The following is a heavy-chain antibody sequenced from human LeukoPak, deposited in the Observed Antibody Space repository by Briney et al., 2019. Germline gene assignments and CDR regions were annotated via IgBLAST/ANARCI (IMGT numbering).Heavy chain of an antibody. D-gene: IGHD4-17*01. V-gene: IGHV3-20*04. Sequence: SGGSLRLSCAASGFMFADYGMTWVRQVPGKGLEWVSGINWNGGSTGYVDSVKGRFTISRDNSKNTLYLQLNSLRAEDTAVYYCARDMTMVTTGDYWGQGTLVTVSS. CDR3: ARDMTMVTTGDY. CDR1: GFMFADYG. CDR2: INWNGGST. J-gene: IGHJ4*02.